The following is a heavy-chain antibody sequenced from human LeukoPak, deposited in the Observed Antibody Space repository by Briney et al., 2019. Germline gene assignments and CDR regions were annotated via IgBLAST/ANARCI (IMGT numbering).Heavy chain of an antibody. CDR1: GGSISSYY. CDR2: IYYSGST. Sequence: SETLSLTCTVSGGSISSYYWSWIRQPPGKGLEWIGYIYYSGSTNYNPSLKSRVTISVDTSKNQFSLKLSSVTAADTAVYYCARRRALGAGAWDYWGQGTLVIVSS. CDR3: ARRRALGAGAWDY. D-gene: IGHD1-26*01. J-gene: IGHJ4*02. V-gene: IGHV4-59*08.